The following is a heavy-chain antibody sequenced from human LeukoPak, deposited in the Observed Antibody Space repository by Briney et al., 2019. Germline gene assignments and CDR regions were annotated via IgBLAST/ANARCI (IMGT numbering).Heavy chain of an antibody. J-gene: IGHJ6*04. D-gene: IGHD6-19*01. Sequence: GGSLRLSCAASGFTFSSYAMPWVRQAPGKGLEWVAVISYDGSNKYYADSVKGRFTISRDNSKNTLYLQMNSLRTEDTAVYYCARDDLSSGWSYYYYGMDVWGKGTTVTVSS. CDR2: ISYDGSNK. V-gene: IGHV3-30*04. CDR3: ARDDLSSGWSYYYYGMDV. CDR1: GFTFSSYA.